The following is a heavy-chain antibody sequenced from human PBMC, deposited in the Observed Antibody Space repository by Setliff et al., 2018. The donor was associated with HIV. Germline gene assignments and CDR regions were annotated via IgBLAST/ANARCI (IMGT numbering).Heavy chain of an antibody. D-gene: IGHD1-26*01. CDR1: GYTFTTYY. CDR3: ARGHMSVGAWVGATSRGLFQH. Sequence: ASVKVSCKASGYTFTTYYIHWVRQAPGQGLEWMGIINPSSTSTNYAQRFQGRVTMTRDTSTSTVYMELSSLRSEDTAVYYCARGHMSVGAWVGATSRGLFQHWGQGTLVTVSS. CDR2: INPSSTST. V-gene: IGHV1-46*01. J-gene: IGHJ1*01.